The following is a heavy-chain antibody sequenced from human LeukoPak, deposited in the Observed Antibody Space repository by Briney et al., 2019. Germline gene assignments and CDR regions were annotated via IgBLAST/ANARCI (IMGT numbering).Heavy chain of an antibody. V-gene: IGHV3-7*01. CDR2: IKQDGSEK. J-gene: IGHJ4*02. CDR3: ATGRDYDFWSGYNY. Sequence: PGGSLRLSCAASGFTFSSYWMSWVRQAPGKGLEWVANIKQDGSEKYYVYSVKGRFTISRDNAKNSLYLQMNSLRAEDTAVYYCATGRDYDFWSGYNYWGQGTLVTVSS. D-gene: IGHD3-3*01. CDR1: GFTFSSYW.